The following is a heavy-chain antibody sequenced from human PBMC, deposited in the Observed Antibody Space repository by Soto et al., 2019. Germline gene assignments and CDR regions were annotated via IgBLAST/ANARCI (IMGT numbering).Heavy chain of an antibody. CDR2: ISGSGGST. D-gene: IGHD3-22*01. J-gene: IGHJ3*02. Sequence: AGGSLRLSCAASGFTFSSYAMSWVRQAPGKGLEWVSAISGSGGSTYYADSVKGRFTISRDNSKNTLYLQMNSLRAEDTAVYYCANPYYYDSSGYLRSYAFDIWGQGTMVTVSS. CDR1: GFTFSSYA. V-gene: IGHV3-23*01. CDR3: ANPYYYDSSGYLRSYAFDI.